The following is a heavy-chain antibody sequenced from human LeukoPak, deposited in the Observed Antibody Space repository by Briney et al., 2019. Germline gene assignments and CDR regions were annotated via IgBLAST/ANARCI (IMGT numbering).Heavy chain of an antibody. CDR3: ASYGSGSYYRPPDAFDI. J-gene: IGHJ3*02. CDR1: GYSFTNYW. D-gene: IGHD3-10*01. Sequence: GESLNISCKGSGYSFTNYWIGWVGQMPGKGLEWMGIIYPGDSETRYRPSFQGQVTISADKSISTAYLQWSSLKASDTAMYYCASYGSGSYYRPPDAFDIWGQGTMVTVSS. V-gene: IGHV5-51*01. CDR2: IYPGDSET.